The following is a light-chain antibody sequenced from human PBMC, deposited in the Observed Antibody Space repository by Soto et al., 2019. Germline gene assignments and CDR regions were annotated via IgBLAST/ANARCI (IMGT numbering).Light chain of an antibody. Sequence: QSALTQPPSASGSPGQSVAISCTGTSSDVGGYNYVSWYQQHPGKAPKLIIYEVNKRPSGVPDRFSGSKSGNTASLTVSGLQAEDEADYYCSSYAGINPAFGGGTKLTVL. CDR1: SSDVGGYNY. V-gene: IGLV2-8*01. CDR3: SSYAGINPA. CDR2: EVN. J-gene: IGLJ2*01.